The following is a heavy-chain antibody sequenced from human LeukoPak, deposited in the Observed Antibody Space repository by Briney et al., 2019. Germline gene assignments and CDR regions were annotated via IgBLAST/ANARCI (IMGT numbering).Heavy chain of an antibody. Sequence: PSETLSLTCTVSGGSVNSSGYYWGWIRQPPGKGLEWIGYIYYSGSTNYNPSLKSRVTISVDTSKNQFSLKLSSVTAADTAVYYCARMSPRYSSGYGTKDFDYWGQGTLVTVSS. D-gene: IGHD6-19*01. CDR1: GGSVNSSGYY. CDR2: IYYSGST. CDR3: ARMSPRYSSGYGTKDFDY. V-gene: IGHV4-61*08. J-gene: IGHJ4*02.